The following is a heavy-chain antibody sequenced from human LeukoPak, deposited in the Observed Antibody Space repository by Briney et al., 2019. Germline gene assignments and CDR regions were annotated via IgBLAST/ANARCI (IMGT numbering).Heavy chain of an antibody. CDR1: GYTFTGYY. V-gene: IGHV1-2*02. CDR2: INPNSGGT. D-gene: IGHD2-2*01. CDR3: ARVQGYCSSTSCYPDTNFDY. J-gene: IGHJ4*02. Sequence: ASVKVSCKASGYTFTGYYMHWVRQAPGQGVEWMGWINPNSGGTNYAQKFQGRVTMTRDTTISTAYMELSRLRSDDTAVYYCARVQGYCSSTSCYPDTNFDYWGQGTLVTVSS.